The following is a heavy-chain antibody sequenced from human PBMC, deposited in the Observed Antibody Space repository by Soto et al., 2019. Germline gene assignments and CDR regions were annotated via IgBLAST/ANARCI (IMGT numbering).Heavy chain of an antibody. Sequence: EVQLLESGGGLEQPGGSRRLSCAASGLSFSSYAMSWVRQAPGKGLEWVSSISGSGDNTYYADSVKGRFTISRDKSKNTLFLQMNSLRAEDTAVYYCARVAPYWYFDLWGRGTLVFVSS. CDR2: ISGSGDNT. J-gene: IGHJ2*01. CDR3: ARVAPYWYFDL. CDR1: GLSFSSYA. V-gene: IGHV3-23*01.